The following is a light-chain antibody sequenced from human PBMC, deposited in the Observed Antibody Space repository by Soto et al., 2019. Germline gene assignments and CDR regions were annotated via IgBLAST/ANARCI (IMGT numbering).Light chain of an antibody. CDR3: QQLNSYPLT. V-gene: IGKV1-9*01. J-gene: IGKJ4*01. Sequence: IQFSQSPSSLSASVGDRATLTCRASQGISSYLAWYQQQPGKAPKLLIYAASTLQSGVPSRFRGRGSGTDCTLTISRLQTEDVQTDYCQQLNSYPLTFGGGTKVDIK. CDR1: QGISSY. CDR2: AAS.